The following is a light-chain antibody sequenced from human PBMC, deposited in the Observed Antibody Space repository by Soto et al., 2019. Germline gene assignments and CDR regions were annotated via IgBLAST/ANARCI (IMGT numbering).Light chain of an antibody. CDR1: QSVSSN. CDR3: QQYSIWPRA. V-gene: IGKV3-15*01. Sequence: EIVLTQSPATLCLSPGERATLSCRASQSVSSNLAWYQQKPGQAPRLLFYGASTRATGIPARFSGSGSGTEFTLTISSLQSEDFAVYYCQQYSIWPRAFGQGTKVDIK. CDR2: GAS. J-gene: IGKJ1*01.